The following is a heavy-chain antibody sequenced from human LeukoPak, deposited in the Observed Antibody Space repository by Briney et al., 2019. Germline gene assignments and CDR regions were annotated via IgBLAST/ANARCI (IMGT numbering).Heavy chain of an antibody. J-gene: IGHJ4*02. Sequence: PGGSLRLSCAASGFTFSSYEMNWVRQAPGKGLEWVSYISSSSSYIYYADSVKGRFTISRDNAKSSLYLQMNSLRAEDTAVYYCARGLYGVYQRPAYFDYWGQGTLVTVSS. CDR2: ISSSSSYI. CDR3: ARGLYGVYQRPAYFDY. V-gene: IGHV3-21*05. D-gene: IGHD4-17*01. CDR1: GFTFSSYE.